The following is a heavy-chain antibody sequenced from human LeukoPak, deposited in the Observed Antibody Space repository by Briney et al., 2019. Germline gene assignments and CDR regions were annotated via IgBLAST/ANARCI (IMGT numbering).Heavy chain of an antibody. V-gene: IGHV4-34*01. CDR2: INHSGST. CDR3: ARDRGLWLGEARDAFDI. J-gene: IGHJ3*02. D-gene: IGHD3-10*01. Sequence: SETLSLTCAVYGGSFSGYYWSWIRQPPGKGLEWIGEINHSGSTNYNPSLKTRATISIDTSKNKFSLKVNSVAAADTAMYYCARDRGLWLGEARDAFDIWGQGTMVTVFS. CDR1: GGSFSGYY.